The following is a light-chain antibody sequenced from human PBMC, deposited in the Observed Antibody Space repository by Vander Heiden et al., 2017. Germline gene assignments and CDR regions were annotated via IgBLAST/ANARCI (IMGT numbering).Light chain of an antibody. Sequence: QSVLTQPPSVSGAPGQRVAISCTGRRSNIWAGYDVHWYQQLPGTAPKLLIYGNSNRPSGVPDRFSGSKSGTSASLAITGLQAEDEADYYCQSYDSSLSGSGVFGGGTKLTVL. V-gene: IGLV1-40*01. CDR3: QSYDSSLSGSGV. J-gene: IGLJ2*01. CDR1: RSNIWAGYD. CDR2: GNS.